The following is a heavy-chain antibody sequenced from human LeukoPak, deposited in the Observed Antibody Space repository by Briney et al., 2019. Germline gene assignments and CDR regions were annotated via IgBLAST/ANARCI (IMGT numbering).Heavy chain of an antibody. J-gene: IGHJ6*03. CDR2: ISGSGDST. Sequence: GGSLRLSCAASGFTFSSYAMTWVRQAPGKGLEWVSAISGSGDSTYYADSVKGRFTTSRDNSKNTLYLQMNSLRAEDTAVYYCASEIRGYCSSTSCPYYYYYYMDVWGKGTTVTVSS. D-gene: IGHD2-2*01. CDR3: ASEIRGYCSSTSCPYYYYYYMDV. V-gene: IGHV3-23*01. CDR1: GFTFSSYA.